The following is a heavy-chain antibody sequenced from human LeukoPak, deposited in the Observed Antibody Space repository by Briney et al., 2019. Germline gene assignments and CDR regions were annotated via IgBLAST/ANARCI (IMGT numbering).Heavy chain of an antibody. J-gene: IGHJ2*01. D-gene: IGHD3-22*01. CDR2: IYYSGST. Sequence: SETLSLTCTVSGGSISSSSYYWGWIRQPPGKGLEWIGSIYYSGSTYYNPSLKSRVTISVDTSKNQFSLKLSSVTAADTAVYYCARDSPPFDYDSSGYRQDWYFDLWGRGTLVTVSS. CDR1: GGSISSSSYY. V-gene: IGHV4-39*07. CDR3: ARDSPPFDYDSSGYRQDWYFDL.